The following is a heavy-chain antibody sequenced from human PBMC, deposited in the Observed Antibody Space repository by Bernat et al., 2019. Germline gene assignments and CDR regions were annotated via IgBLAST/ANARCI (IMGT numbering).Heavy chain of an antibody. CDR3: AVITWQVGY. CDR1: GGSISSSSYY. D-gene: IGHD3-16*01. Sequence: QLQLQESGPGLVKPSETLSLTCTVSGGSISSSSYYWGWVRQPPGEGLEWIGSFSYGGSTYYNPSLTSRVTISVDTSKNQFSLKLTSVTAADAAVYFCAVITWQVGYWGQGNLVTVSS. V-gene: IGHV4-39*01. CDR2: FSYGGST. J-gene: IGHJ4*02.